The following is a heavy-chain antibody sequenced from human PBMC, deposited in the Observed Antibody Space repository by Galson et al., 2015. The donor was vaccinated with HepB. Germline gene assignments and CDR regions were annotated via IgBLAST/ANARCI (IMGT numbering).Heavy chain of an antibody. CDR3: AKDRSQNTIFGVSADS. D-gene: IGHD3-3*01. V-gene: IGHV3-30*18. Sequence: SLRLSCAASGFTLSNYGMHWVRQAPGKGLEWVAIISHDGSYKYYADSVKGRFTISRDISNNTLYLEMNSLRAEDTAVYYCAKDRSQNTIFGVSADSWGQGILVTVSP. CDR2: ISHDGSYK. CDR1: GFTLSNYG. J-gene: IGHJ4*02.